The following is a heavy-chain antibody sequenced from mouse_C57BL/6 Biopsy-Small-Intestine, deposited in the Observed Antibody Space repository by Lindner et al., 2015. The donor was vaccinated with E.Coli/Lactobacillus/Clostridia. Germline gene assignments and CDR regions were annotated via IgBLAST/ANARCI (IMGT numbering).Heavy chain of an antibody. CDR3: ARRSNFDYAMDY. CDR1: GYTFTTYP. Sequence: VQLQESGAELVKPGASVKMSCKASGYTFTTYPIEWMKQNHGKSLEWIGNFHPYNDDTNYNEKFKDKATLTVEKSSSTVYLELSRLTSDDSAIYYCARRSNFDYAMDYWGQGTSVTVSS. J-gene: IGHJ4*01. CDR2: FHPYNDDT. V-gene: IGHV1-47*01.